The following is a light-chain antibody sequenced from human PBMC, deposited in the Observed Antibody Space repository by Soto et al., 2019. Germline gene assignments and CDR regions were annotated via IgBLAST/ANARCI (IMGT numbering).Light chain of an antibody. V-gene: IGLV2-8*01. CDR3: SSYAGNNIYYV. CDR2: EVS. J-gene: IGLJ1*01. Sequence: QSVLTQPPSASGSPGQSVTISCTGTSNDVGGYNFVSWYQQHPGKAPKLMIFEVSKRPSGVPDRFSGSKSGSTASLTVSGLQAEDEADYYCSSYAGNNIYYVFGTGTKVTDL. CDR1: SNDVGGYNF.